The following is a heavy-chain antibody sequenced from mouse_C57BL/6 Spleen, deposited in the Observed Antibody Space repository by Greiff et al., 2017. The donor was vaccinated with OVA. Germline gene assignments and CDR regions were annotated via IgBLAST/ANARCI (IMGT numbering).Heavy chain of an antibody. J-gene: IGHJ2*01. CDR2: INPSTGGT. Sequence: EVMLVESGPELVKPGASVKISCKASGYSFTGYYMNWVKQSPEKSLEWIGEINPSTGGTTYNQKFKAKATLTVDKSSSTAYMQLKSLTSEDSAVYYCAREEGITTVVAKDYFDYWGQGTTLTVSS. CDR3: AREEGITTVVAKDYFDY. V-gene: IGHV1-42*01. D-gene: IGHD1-1*01. CDR1: GYSFTGYY.